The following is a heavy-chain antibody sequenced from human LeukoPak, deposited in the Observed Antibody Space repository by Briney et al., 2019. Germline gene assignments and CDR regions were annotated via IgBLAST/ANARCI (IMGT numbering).Heavy chain of an antibody. D-gene: IGHD3-10*01. Sequence: ASVKVSCKASGYTFTSYDINWVRQAAGQGLVWMGWMNPNSGNTGYAQKFQGRITMARNTSISTAYMKLSSLTSEDTAVYFCARRYDSGSYHLPHWGQGTLVTVSS. CDR2: MNPNSGNT. CDR3: ARRYDSGSYHLPH. CDR1: GYTFTSYD. V-gene: IGHV1-8*01. J-gene: IGHJ4*02.